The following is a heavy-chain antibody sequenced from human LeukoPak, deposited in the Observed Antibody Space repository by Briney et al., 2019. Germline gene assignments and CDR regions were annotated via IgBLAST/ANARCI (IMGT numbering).Heavy chain of an antibody. J-gene: IGHJ3*02. V-gene: IGHV4-34*01. CDR2: INHSGST. CDR3: ARDPARSYDILTGLWGNDAFDI. D-gene: IGHD3-9*01. CDR1: GGSFSGYY. Sequence: PSETLSLTCAVYGGSFSGYYWSWIRQPPGKGLEWIGEINHSGSTNYNPSLKSRVTISVDTSKNQFSLKLSSVTAADTAVYHCARDPARSYDILTGLWGNDAFDIWGQGTMVTVSS.